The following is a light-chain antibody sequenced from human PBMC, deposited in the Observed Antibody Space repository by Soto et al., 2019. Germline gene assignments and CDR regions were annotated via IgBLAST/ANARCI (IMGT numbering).Light chain of an antibody. Sequence: EIVLTQSPATLSLSPGETATLSCRASQSVNRHLAWYQQKPGQAPRLLIYDGATRVTGVPARFSGSGSGTDFTLTISSLEPEGFAVYYCQQRNDWRRGTFGQGTRLETK. J-gene: IGKJ5*01. V-gene: IGKV3-11*01. CDR3: QQRNDWRRGT. CDR1: QSVNRH. CDR2: DGA.